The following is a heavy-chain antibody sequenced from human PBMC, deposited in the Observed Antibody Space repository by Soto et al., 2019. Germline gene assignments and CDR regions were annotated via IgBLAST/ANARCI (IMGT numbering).Heavy chain of an antibody. Sequence: QVQLVESGGGVVQPGRSLRLSCAASGFTFSGYGMHWVRQAPGKGLEWVAVIRYDGSNTYYADSVKGRFTISRDNPKNTLYLQMTRLRAEDTDVYYCARDGVGATTYVGYFDYWGQGTLVTVSS. CDR3: ARDGVGATTYVGYFDY. CDR1: GFTFSGYG. V-gene: IGHV3-33*01. CDR2: IRYDGSNT. J-gene: IGHJ4*02. D-gene: IGHD1-26*01.